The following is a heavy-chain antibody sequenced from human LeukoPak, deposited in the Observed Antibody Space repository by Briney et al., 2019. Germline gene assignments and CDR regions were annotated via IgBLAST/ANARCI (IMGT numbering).Heavy chain of an antibody. V-gene: IGHV3-21*01. CDR1: GFSFSIYF. J-gene: IGHJ4*02. Sequence: GGSLRLSCAASGFSFSIYFMNWVRQAPGKGLEWVSSISRTSEYIHYADSVRGRFAISRDNAKNSVYLQMNSLRAEDTAVYFCAGAGDFDYWGQGILVTVSA. CDR3: AGAGDFDY. D-gene: IGHD1-26*01. CDR2: ISRTSEYI.